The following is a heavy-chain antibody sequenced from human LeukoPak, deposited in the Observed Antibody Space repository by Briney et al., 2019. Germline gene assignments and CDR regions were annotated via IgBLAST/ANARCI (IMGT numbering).Heavy chain of an antibody. J-gene: IGHJ1*01. D-gene: IGHD3-22*01. CDR1: GFTFSRYW. Sequence: GGSLRLSCAASGFTFSRYWMHWVRQAPGKGLVWVSRIKSDGSTNYADSAKGRFTISRDNAKNTVSLQMNSLRAEDTGVYYCARAPAEIGGYYPEYFRHWGQGTLVTVSS. CDR2: IKSDGST. CDR3: ARAPAEIGGYYPEYFRH. V-gene: IGHV3-74*01.